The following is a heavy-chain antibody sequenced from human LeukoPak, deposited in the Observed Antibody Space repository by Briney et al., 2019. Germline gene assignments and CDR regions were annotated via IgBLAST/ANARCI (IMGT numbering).Heavy chain of an antibody. Sequence: GGSLRLSCAASGFTFDDYGTSWVRQAPGKGLEWVSGINWNGGSTGYADSVKGRFTISRDNAKNSLYLQMNSLRAEDTAVYYCARVKGSGVSYYFDYWGQGTLVTVSS. D-gene: IGHD3-10*01. V-gene: IGHV3-20*04. CDR2: INWNGGST. CDR3: ARVKGSGVSYYFDY. CDR1: GFTFDDYG. J-gene: IGHJ4*02.